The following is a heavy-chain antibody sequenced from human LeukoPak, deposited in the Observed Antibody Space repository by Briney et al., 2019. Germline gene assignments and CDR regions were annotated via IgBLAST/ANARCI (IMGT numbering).Heavy chain of an antibody. Sequence: VASVKVSCKASGGTFSSYAISWVRQAPGQGLEWMGRIIPIFGTANYAQKFQGRVTITTDESTSTAYMELSSLRSEDTAVYYCARAYSSSSLVFDYWGQGTLVPVSS. CDR3: ARAYSSSSLVFDY. V-gene: IGHV1-69*05. J-gene: IGHJ4*02. D-gene: IGHD6-6*01. CDR2: IIPIFGTA. CDR1: GGTFSSYA.